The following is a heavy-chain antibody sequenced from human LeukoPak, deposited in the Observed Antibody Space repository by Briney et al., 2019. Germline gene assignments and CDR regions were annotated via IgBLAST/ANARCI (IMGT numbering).Heavy chain of an antibody. CDR3: ARDYKYAFDN. V-gene: IGHV3-48*01. CDR2: IGIDSGNT. D-gene: IGHD5-24*01. Sequence: PGGSLRLSCAASGFTFSDYSMNWVRQAPGNGLEWISYIGIDSGNTNYADSVKGRFTISGDKAKNSMYLQMNSQRVEYTAVYYCARDYKYAFDNWGQGTLV. CDR1: GFTFSDYS. J-gene: IGHJ4*02.